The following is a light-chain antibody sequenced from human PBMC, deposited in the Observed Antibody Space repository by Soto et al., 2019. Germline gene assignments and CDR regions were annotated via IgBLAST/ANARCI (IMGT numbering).Light chain of an antibody. Sequence: QSAVTQPASVSGSPGQSITISCTGTSSDLGGYNYVSWYQQHPGKAPKLVIYDVSNRPSGASNRISGSKSGNTASLTISGLQAEDEADYYCSSYTGSTTLHYVFGTGTKLTVL. V-gene: IGLV2-14*01. CDR1: SSDLGGYNY. CDR2: DVS. CDR3: SSYTGSTTLHYV. J-gene: IGLJ1*01.